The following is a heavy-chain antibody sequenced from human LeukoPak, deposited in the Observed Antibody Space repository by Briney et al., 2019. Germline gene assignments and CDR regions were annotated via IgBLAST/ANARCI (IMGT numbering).Heavy chain of an antibody. V-gene: IGHV6-1*01. Sequence: PSQTLSLTCAISGDSVSSNSAAWNWLRQSPSRGLEWLGRTYYRSKWYNDYAVSVKSRITINPDTSKNQFSLQLNSVTPEDTAVYYCARAIAAAGAKIYYYYYMDVWGKGTTVTVSS. J-gene: IGHJ6*03. D-gene: IGHD6-13*01. CDR1: GDSVSSNSAA. CDR2: TYYRSKWYN. CDR3: ARAIAAAGAKIYYYYYMDV.